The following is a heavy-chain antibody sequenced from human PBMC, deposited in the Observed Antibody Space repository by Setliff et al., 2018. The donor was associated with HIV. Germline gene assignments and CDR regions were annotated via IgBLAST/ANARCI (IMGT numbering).Heavy chain of an antibody. D-gene: IGHD2-15*01. CDR3: ASSITVAAGRSHYYYAIDV. CDR2: IHPSDSNT. Sequence: PGESLKISCKGSGYSFTSYWIGWVRQMPGKGLEWMGIIHPSDSNTRYSPSFRGQVTISADKSISTAYLQWSSLKASDTAMYYCASSITVAAGRSHYYYAIDVWGQGTTVTVSS. J-gene: IGHJ6*02. CDR1: GYSFTSYW. V-gene: IGHV5-51*01.